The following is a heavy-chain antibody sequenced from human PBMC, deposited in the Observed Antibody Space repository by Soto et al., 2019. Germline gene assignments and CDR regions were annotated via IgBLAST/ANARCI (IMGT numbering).Heavy chain of an antibody. CDR3: VASLAASGLNWLDP. Sequence: SETLSLTCTVSGGSISSYYWSWIRQPPGKGLEWIGYIYYSGSTNYNPSLKSRVTISVDTSKNQFSLKLSSVTAADTAVYYCVASLAASGLNWLDPWGRGTLVTSPQ. J-gene: IGHJ5*02. D-gene: IGHD6-13*01. CDR2: IYYSGST. CDR1: GGSISSYY. V-gene: IGHV4-59*01.